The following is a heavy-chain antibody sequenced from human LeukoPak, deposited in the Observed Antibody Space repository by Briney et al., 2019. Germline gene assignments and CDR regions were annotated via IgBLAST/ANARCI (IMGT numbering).Heavy chain of an antibody. D-gene: IGHD5-18*01. CDR2: INHSGST. Sequence: GSLRLSCAASGFTFSGYYWSWIRQPPGKGLEWIGEINHSGSTNYNPSLKSRVTISVDTSKNQFSLKLSSVTAADTAVYYCARGRRAAIHLDYWGQGTLVTVSS. V-gene: IGHV4-34*01. CDR3: ARGRRAAIHLDY. CDR1: GFTFSGYY. J-gene: IGHJ4*02.